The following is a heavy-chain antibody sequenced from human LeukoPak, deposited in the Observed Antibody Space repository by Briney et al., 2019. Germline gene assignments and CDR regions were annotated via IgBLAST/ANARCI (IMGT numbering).Heavy chain of an antibody. J-gene: IGHJ3*02. CDR2: IYTSGST. D-gene: IGHD1-26*01. CDR3: ARFEWELLTPGAFDI. CDR1: GGSVNSGNYY. Sequence: PSQTLSLTCTVSGGSVNSGNYYWTWIRQPAGKGLEWIGRIYTSGSTNYNPSLKSRVTISIDASKNQFSLRLSSVTAADTAVYYCARFEWELLTPGAFDIWGQGTMVTVSS. V-gene: IGHV4-61*02.